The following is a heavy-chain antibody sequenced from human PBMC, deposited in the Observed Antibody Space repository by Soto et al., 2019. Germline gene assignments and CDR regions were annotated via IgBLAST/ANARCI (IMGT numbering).Heavy chain of an antibody. V-gene: IGHV3-23*01. Sequence: KGLEWVSAISGSGGSTYYADSVKGRFTISRDNAKNRLFLQMGSLRAEDTAVYFFVFEVEDGIRLCSTVSAFLLTPSSDL. D-gene: IGHD3-3*01. CDR3: VFEVEDGIRLCSTVSAFLLTPSSDL. CDR2: ISGSGGST. J-gene: IGHJ2*01.